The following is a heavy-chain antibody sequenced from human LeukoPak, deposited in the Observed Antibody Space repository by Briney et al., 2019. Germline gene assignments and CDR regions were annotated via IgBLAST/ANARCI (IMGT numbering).Heavy chain of an antibody. CDR3: ARLVFPPGNYFDY. D-gene: IGHD2-21*01. V-gene: IGHV4-30-2*01. CDR2: IYHSGST. J-gene: IGHJ4*02. Sequence: PSETLSLTCAVSGGSISSGGYSWSWIRQPPGKGLEWIGYIYHSGSTYYNPSLKSRVTISVDRSKNQFSLKLSSVTAADTAVYYCARLVFPPGNYFDYWGQGTLVTVSS. CDR1: GGSISSGGYS.